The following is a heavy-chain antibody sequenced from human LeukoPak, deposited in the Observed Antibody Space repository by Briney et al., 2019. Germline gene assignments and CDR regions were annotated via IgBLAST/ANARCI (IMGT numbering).Heavy chain of an antibody. D-gene: IGHD3-22*01. CDR2: ISVSGGST. V-gene: IGHV3-23*01. J-gene: IGHJ4*02. CDR1: GGTFSKYA. CDR3: AKSNYFDSGGYYFFDY. Sequence: GGSLRLYCAAPGGTFSKYAMTWLRQAPGKGLQWVSGISVSGGSTNYADSVKGRFTISRDNSKNTLYLQMNSLRAEDTAVYYCAKSNYFDSGGYYFFDYWGQGTLVTVSS.